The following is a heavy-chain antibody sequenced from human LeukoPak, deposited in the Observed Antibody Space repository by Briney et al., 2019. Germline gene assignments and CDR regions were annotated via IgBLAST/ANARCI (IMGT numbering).Heavy chain of an antibody. Sequence: SSETLSLTCTVSGYSISSGYYWGWIRQPPGKGLEWIGSIYHSGSTYYNPSLKSRVTISVDTSKNQFSLKLSSVTAADTAVYYCARTRPTKIYYDSSGPYRHYHYYMDVWGKGTTVTVSS. CDR1: GYSISSGYY. V-gene: IGHV4-38-2*02. CDR3: ARTRPTKIYYDSSGPYRHYHYYMDV. J-gene: IGHJ6*03. D-gene: IGHD3-22*01. CDR2: IYHSGST.